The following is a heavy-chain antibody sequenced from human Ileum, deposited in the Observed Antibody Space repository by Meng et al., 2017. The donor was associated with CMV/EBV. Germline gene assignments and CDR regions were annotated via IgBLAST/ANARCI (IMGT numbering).Heavy chain of an antibody. CDR1: GYTFTGYY. D-gene: IGHD2-2*02. J-gene: IGHJ3*02. CDR2: INPNSGGT. V-gene: IGHV1-2*02. Sequence: ASVKVSCKASGYTFTGYYMHWVRQAPGQGLEWMGWINPNSGGTNYAQKFQGRVTMTRDTSISTAYMELSRLRSDDTAVYYCASMVVPAAIVIEQAFDIWGKGTMVTVSS. CDR3: ASMVVPAAIVIEQAFDI.